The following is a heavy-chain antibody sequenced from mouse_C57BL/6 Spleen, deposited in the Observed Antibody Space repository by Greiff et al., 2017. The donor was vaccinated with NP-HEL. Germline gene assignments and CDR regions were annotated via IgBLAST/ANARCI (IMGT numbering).Heavy chain of an antibody. J-gene: IGHJ3*01. CDR2: INPNNGGT. Sequence: VQLQQSGPELVKPGASVKISCKASGYTFTDYYMNWVKQSHGKSLEWIGDINPNNGGTSYNQKFKGKATLTVDKSSSTAYMELRSLTSEDSAVYYCARARLRSDFAYWGQGTLVTVSA. D-gene: IGHD2-4*01. CDR3: ARARLRSDFAY. V-gene: IGHV1-26*01. CDR1: GYTFTDYY.